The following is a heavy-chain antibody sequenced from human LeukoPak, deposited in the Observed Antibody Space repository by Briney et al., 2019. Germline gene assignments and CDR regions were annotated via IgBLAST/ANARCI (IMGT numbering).Heavy chain of an antibody. Sequence: SETLSLTCTVSGGSISSGGYYWSWIRQHPGKGLEWIGFIYYSGSSYYNPSLKSRVTISVDTSKNQFSLRLSSVTAADTAVYYCARTGGDYEYYFDYWGQGTLVTVSS. CDR2: IYYSGSS. J-gene: IGHJ4*02. D-gene: IGHD4-17*01. V-gene: IGHV4-31*03. CDR3: ARTGGDYEYYFDY. CDR1: GGSISSGGYY.